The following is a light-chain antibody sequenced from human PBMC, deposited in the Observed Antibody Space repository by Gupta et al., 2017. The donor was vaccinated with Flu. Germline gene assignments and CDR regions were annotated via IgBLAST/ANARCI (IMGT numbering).Light chain of an antibody. J-gene: IGLJ3*02. CDR2: MNT. V-gene: IGLV1-47*01. Sequence: QSILTQPPAASGTPGQRVTMSCSGTTSNIASNYVYWYQHLPGTAPKLLIYMNTARPSGVPERFSGSKSGTSGSLAISGLRAEDEGDYYCAAWDDSRSAWVFGGGTKLTVL. CDR3: AAWDDSRSAWV. CDR1: TSNIASNY.